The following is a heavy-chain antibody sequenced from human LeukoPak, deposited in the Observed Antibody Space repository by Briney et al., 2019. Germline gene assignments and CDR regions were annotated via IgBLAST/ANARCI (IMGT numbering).Heavy chain of an antibody. V-gene: IGHV4-59*01. Sequence: SETLSLTCTVSGASISSYYWSWIRQPPGKGLEWIGDIYYSGSIKYNPSLKSRVTMSVDTSKNQSSLKLSSVTAADTAIYYCARENPSGYYNRPIDYWGQGTLVTVSS. D-gene: IGHD3-22*01. J-gene: IGHJ4*02. CDR1: GASISSYY. CDR3: ARENPSGYYNRPIDY. CDR2: IYYSGSI.